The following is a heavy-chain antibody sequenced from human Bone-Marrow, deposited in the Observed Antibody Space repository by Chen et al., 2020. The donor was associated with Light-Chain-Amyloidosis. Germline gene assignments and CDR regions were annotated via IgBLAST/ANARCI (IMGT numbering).Heavy chain of an antibody. CDR1: GGSLRGYY. Sequence: QVQLQQWGAGLLKPSETLSLTCGVNGGSLRGYYWSWIRQPPGKGLEWIGEISQSGSTYYNPTLRSRVTISLDTSKNQFSLKLSSVTAADTAVYYCARLNNYYDSSGYYRVFDYWGQGTLVTVSS. D-gene: IGHD3-22*01. CDR2: ISQSGST. J-gene: IGHJ4*02. CDR3: ARLNNYYDSSGYYRVFDY. V-gene: IGHV4-34*01.